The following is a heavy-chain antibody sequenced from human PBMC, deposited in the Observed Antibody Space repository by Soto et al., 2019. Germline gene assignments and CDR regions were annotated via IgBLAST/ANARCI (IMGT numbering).Heavy chain of an antibody. V-gene: IGHV3-74*01. CDR1: GFTFSSYW. CDR3: AIICGGDCYGI. Sequence: GGSLRLSCAASGFTFSSYWMHWVRQAPGKGLVWVSRINSDGSSTSYADSVKGRFTISRDNAKNTLYLQMNSLRAEDTAVYYCAIICGGDCYGIWGQGTMVTVSS. J-gene: IGHJ3*02. D-gene: IGHD2-21*02. CDR2: INSDGSST.